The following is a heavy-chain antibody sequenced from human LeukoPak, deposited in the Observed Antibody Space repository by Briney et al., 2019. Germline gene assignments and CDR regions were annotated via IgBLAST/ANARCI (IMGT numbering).Heavy chain of an antibody. D-gene: IGHD1-26*01. Sequence: SETLSLTCAVYGGSFMGYYWSWIRQPPEKGLEWIGEINHYGSTNYNPSLKSRVTISVDTSKNQSSLKLSSVTAADTAVYYCARAIESSATFYYHYAMDVWGQGTTVTVSS. J-gene: IGHJ6*02. CDR3: ARAIESSATFYYHYAMDV. CDR1: GGSFMGYY. CDR2: INHYGST. V-gene: IGHV4-34*01.